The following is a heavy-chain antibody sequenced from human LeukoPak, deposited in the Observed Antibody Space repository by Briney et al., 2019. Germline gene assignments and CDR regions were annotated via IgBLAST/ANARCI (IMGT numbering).Heavy chain of an antibody. D-gene: IGHD1-20*01. V-gene: IGHV4-34*01. J-gene: IGHJ4*02. CDR3: ARSTMGITGTEDQTFDY. CDR2: INHSGST. CDR1: GGSFSGYY. Sequence: PSETLSLTCAVYGGSFSGYYWSWIRQPPGKGLEWIGEINHSGSTNYNPSLKSRVTISVDTSKNQFSLKLSSVTAADTAVYYCARSTMGITGTEDQTFDYWGQGTLVTVSS.